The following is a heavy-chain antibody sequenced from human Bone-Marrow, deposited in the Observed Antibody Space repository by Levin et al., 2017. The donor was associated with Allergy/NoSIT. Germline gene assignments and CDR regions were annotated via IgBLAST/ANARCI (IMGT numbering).Heavy chain of an antibody. D-gene: IGHD5-18*01. Sequence: GGSLRLSCAASGFTFSSYAMSWVRQAPGKGLEWVSAVSGSGGSTYYADSVKGRFTISRDNSKNTLYLQMNRLRAEDTAVYYCAKASEQGYSYGFPTFDYWGQGTLVTVSS. CDR2: VSGSGGST. CDR1: GFTFSSYA. V-gene: IGHV3-23*01. J-gene: IGHJ4*02. CDR3: AKASEQGYSYGFPTFDY.